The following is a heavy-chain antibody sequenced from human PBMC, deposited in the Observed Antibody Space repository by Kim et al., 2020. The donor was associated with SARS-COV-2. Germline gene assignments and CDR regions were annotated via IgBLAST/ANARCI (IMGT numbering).Heavy chain of an antibody. D-gene: IGHD3-3*01. J-gene: IGHJ6*03. Sequence: RFTISRDNAKNSLYLQMNSLRAEDTAVYYCARVFRGEWLLASYYYYYMDVWGKGTTVTVSS. V-gene: IGHV3-11*01. CDR3: ARVFRGEWLLASYYYYYMDV.